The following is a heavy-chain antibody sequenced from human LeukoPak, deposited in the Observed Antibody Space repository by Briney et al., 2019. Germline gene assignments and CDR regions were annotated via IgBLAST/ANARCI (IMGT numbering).Heavy chain of an antibody. V-gene: IGHV3-11*01. D-gene: IGHD1-7*01. CDR2: ISSSCSTI. Sequence: GGSLRLSCAASGFTFSDYYMRWMREAPGKGLEWVSYISSSCSTIYYADSVEGRFTISRHNAKKSLYLQMNSLRADDTAVYYCARDGPPDELPDYWGQGTLVTVSS. CDR1: GFTFSDYY. J-gene: IGHJ4*02. CDR3: ARDGPPDELPDY.